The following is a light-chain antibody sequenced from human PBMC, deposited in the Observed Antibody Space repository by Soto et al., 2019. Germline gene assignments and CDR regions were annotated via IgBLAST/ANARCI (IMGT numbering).Light chain of an antibody. CDR2: EVS. CDR1: SSDVGDYNY. Sequence: QSVLTQPPSASGSPGQSVTISCTGTSSDVGDYNYVSGYQHHPGKAPKLMIYEVSKRPSGVPDRFSGSKSGNTASLTVSGLQAEDEADYYCSSYAGSNNFGVFGGGTKLTVL. J-gene: IGLJ2*01. CDR3: SSYAGSNNFGV. V-gene: IGLV2-8*01.